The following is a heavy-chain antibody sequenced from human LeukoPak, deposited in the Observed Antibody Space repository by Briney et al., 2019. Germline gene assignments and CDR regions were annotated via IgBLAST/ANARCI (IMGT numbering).Heavy chain of an antibody. CDR3: AKESILYDSSGYLDY. Sequence: GGSLRLSCAASGFTFSSYGMHWVRQAPGKGLEWVAFIRYDGSNKYYADSVKGRFTISRDNSKNTLYLQMNSLRAEDTAVYYCAKESILYDSSGYLDYWGQGTLVTVSS. J-gene: IGHJ4*02. D-gene: IGHD3-22*01. CDR2: IRYDGSNK. CDR1: GFTFSSYG. V-gene: IGHV3-30*02.